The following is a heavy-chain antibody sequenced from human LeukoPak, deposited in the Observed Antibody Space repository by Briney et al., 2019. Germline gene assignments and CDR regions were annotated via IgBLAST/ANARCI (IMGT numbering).Heavy chain of an antibody. CDR3: ARVPYYDSSGYYYGFWRDPSNWFDP. J-gene: IGHJ5*02. V-gene: IGHV4-30-4*08. CDR2: IYYSGST. CDR1: GGSISSGDYY. Sequence: SQTLSLTCTVSGGSISSGDYYWSWIRQPPGKGLEWIGYIYYSGSTYYNPSLKSRVTISVDTSKNQFSLKLSSVTAADTAVYYCARVPYYDSSGYYYGFWRDPSNWFDPWGQGTLVTVSS. D-gene: IGHD3-22*01.